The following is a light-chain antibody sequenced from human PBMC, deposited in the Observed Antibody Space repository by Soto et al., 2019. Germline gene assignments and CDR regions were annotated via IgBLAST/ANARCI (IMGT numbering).Light chain of an antibody. CDR1: QSVSSY. V-gene: IGKV3-11*01. CDR3: QQHSNWPPFT. Sequence: EIVWTQSPATLSLSPGERATLSCRASQSVSSYLAWYQQKPGQAPRLLIYDASNRATGIPARFSVSGSGTDFTLTISSLELEDFAVYYCQQHSNWPPFTFGEGTKVEIK. J-gene: IGKJ4*02. CDR2: DAS.